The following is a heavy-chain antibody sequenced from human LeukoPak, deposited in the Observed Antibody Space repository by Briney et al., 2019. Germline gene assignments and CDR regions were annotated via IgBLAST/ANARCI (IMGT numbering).Heavy chain of an antibody. D-gene: IGHD3-22*01. CDR1: GFTFDDYA. J-gene: IGHJ4*02. CDR2: ISSNGGST. V-gene: IGHV3-64D*09. Sequence: PGGSLRLSCAASGFTFDDYAMHWVRQAPGKGLEYVSAISSNGGSTYYADSVKGRFTISRDNSKNTLYLQMSSLRAEDTAVYYCVKVRYYYDSSGYYYYFDYWGQGTLVTVSS. CDR3: VKVRYYYDSSGYYYYFDY.